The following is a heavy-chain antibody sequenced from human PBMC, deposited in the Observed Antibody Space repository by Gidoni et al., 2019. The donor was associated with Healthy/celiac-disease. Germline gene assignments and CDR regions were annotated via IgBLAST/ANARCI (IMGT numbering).Heavy chain of an antibody. CDR2: IKSKTDGGTT. D-gene: IGHD3-10*01. V-gene: IGHV3-15*01. CDR1: GFSFSHAC. CDR3: TTGVHIYYGSGSQYHLSDY. Sequence: EVQLVVSGGGLLKPGGSLSLSCAASGFSFSHACMSWVRQAPGKGLEWVGRIKSKTDGGTTDYAAPVKGRLTISRDDSKNTMYLQMNSLKTEDTAVYYCTTGVHIYYGSGSQYHLSDYWGQGTLVTVSS. J-gene: IGHJ4*02.